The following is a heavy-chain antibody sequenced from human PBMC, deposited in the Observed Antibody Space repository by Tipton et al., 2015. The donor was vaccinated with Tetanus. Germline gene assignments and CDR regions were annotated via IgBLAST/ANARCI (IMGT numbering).Heavy chain of an antibody. D-gene: IGHD6-6*01. J-gene: IGHJ5*02. CDR1: GYTFTHYG. Sequence: QLVQSGAEVKKPGASVKVSCKASGYTFTHYGVNWVRQAPGQALEWMGWISPFNENVDYAEKFQGRLTMTTGRSTATVCMNLRSLRPGDTAVCCCARGRGLGPLEYFEPWGQGSLVTVSS. V-gene: IGHV1-18*01. CDR3: ARGRGLGPLEYFEP. CDR2: ISPFNENV.